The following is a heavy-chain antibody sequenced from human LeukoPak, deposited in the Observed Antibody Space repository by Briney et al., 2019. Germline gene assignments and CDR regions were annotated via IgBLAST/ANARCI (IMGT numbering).Heavy chain of an antibody. CDR3: AKDYGPVHYFDY. Sequence: PGGSLRLSCAASGFTFDDYAMHWVRQAPGKGLEWVSGISWNSGSIGYADSVKGRFTISRDNAKNSLYLQMNSLRAEDTALYYCAKDYGPVHYFDYWGQGTLVTVSS. D-gene: IGHD3-10*02. J-gene: IGHJ4*02. CDR2: ISWNSGSI. V-gene: IGHV3-9*01. CDR1: GFTFDDYA.